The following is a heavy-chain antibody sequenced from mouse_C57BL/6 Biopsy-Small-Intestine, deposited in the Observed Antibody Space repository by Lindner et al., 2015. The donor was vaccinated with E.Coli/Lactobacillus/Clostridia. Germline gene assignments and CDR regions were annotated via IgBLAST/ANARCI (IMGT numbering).Heavy chain of an antibody. Sequence: SVKVSCKASEYIFTYRYLHWVRQVPGQALEWMGWITPYNGNTKYAQKFQDRVTITRDSSLNAILELRDLRSEDEAMYYCGRSSLSGARGDWYVDIWGQGTQVTVSS. D-gene: IGHD1-3*01. CDR2: ITPYNGNT. J-gene: IGHJ1*01. CDR1: EYIFTYRY. V-gene: IGHV1-66*01. CDR3: GRSSLSGARGDWYVDI.